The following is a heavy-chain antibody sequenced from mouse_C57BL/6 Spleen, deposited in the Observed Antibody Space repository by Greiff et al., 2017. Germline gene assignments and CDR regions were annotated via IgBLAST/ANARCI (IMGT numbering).Heavy chain of an antibody. CDR3: ARVDYGSSYWYFDV. V-gene: IGHV1-69*01. CDR1: GYTFTSYW. J-gene: IGHJ1*03. Sequence: QVQLQQSGAELVMPGASVKLSCKASGYTFTSYWMHWVKQRPGQGLEWIGEIDPSDSYTNYNQKFKGKSTLTVDKSSSTAYMQLSSLTSEDSAVYYCARVDYGSSYWYFDVWGTGTTVTVSS. CDR2: IDPSDSYT. D-gene: IGHD1-1*01.